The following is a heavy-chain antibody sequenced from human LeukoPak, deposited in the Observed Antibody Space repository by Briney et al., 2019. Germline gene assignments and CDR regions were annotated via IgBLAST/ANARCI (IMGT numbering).Heavy chain of an antibody. Sequence: GGSLRLSCAASGFTVSSNYMSWVRQAPGKGLEWVPVIYSGGSTYYADSVKGRFTISRDNSKNTLYLQMNSLRAEDTAVYYCARDLQQWLVVPAFDIWGQGTMVTVSS. D-gene: IGHD6-19*01. CDR3: ARDLQQWLVVPAFDI. CDR2: IYSGGST. J-gene: IGHJ3*02. V-gene: IGHV3-53*01. CDR1: GFTVSSNY.